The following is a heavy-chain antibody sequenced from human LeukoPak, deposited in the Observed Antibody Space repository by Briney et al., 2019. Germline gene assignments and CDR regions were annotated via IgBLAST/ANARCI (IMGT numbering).Heavy chain of an antibody. CDR1: GFTFNIYV. CDR2: IIGSGGST. D-gene: IGHD3-10*01. J-gene: IGHJ4*02. CDR3: AKGLRGADDY. V-gene: IGHV3-23*01. Sequence: PGGYLRLSCAASGFTFNIYVMTWVRQAPGQGLEWVSSIIGSGGSTYYADSVKGRFTISRDNSKNTLYLQMNSLRAEDTAVYYCAKGLRGADDYWGQGTLVTVSS.